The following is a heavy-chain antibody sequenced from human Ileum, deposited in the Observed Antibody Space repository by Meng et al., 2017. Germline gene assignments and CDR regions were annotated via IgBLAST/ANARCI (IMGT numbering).Heavy chain of an antibody. CDR3: ARDSGYKDH. CDR1: GFIFNDYY. D-gene: IGHD5-24*01. V-gene: IGHV1-2*02. Sequence: ASVKVSCKASGFIFNDYYIHWMRQAPGQGFEWMGWVIPSDGGTRYAPKFQGRVTMTWDTSISTAYMELDRLTSDDTAIDYCARDSGYKDHWGQGTLVTVSS. J-gene: IGHJ4*02. CDR2: VIPSDGGT.